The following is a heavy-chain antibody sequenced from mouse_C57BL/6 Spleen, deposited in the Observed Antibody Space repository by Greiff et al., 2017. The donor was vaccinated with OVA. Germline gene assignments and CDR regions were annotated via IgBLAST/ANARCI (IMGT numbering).Heavy chain of an antibody. V-gene: IGHV1-69*01. Sequence: QVQLQQSGAELVMPGASVKLSCKASGYTFTSYWMHWVKQRPGQGLEWIGEIDPSDSYTNYNQKFKGKSTLTVDKSSSTAYMQLSSLTSEDSAVYYCARYGGGAMDYWGQGTSVTVSS. CDR1: GYTFTSYW. CDR3: ARYGGGAMDY. CDR2: IDPSDSYT. J-gene: IGHJ4*01. D-gene: IGHD1-1*01.